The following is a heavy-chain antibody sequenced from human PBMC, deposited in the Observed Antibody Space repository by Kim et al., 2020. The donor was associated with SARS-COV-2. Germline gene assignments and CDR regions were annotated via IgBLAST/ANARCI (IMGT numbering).Heavy chain of an antibody. Sequence: GGSLRLSCAASGFTFSSYGMHWVRQAPGKGLEWVAVISYDGSNKYYADSVKGRFTISRDNSKNTLYLQMNSLRAEDPAVYYCAKAPVQLWSRPYFDYWG. V-gene: IGHV3-30*18. CDR1: GFTFSSYG. CDR2: ISYDGSNK. CDR3: AKAPVQLWSRPYFDY. D-gene: IGHD5-18*01. J-gene: IGHJ4*01.